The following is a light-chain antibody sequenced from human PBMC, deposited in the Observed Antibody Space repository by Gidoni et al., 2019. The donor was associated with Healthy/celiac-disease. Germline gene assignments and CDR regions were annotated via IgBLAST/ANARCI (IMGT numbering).Light chain of an antibody. CDR2: GAS. Sequence: DIVLTQSPGPLSLSPGERATLSCRASQSVSSSYLAWYQQKPGQAPRLLIYGASSRATGIPDRLSGSGSGTDFTLTISRLEPEDFAVYYCQKDGSSPPWTFGQGTKVEIK. CDR3: QKDGSSPPWT. V-gene: IGKV3-20*01. CDR1: QSVSSSY. J-gene: IGKJ1*01.